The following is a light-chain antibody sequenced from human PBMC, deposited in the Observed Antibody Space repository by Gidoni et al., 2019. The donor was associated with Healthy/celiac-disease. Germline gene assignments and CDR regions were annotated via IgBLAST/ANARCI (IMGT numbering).Light chain of an antibody. CDR1: SLRSDY. Sequence: SSELTQDPAVSVALGQTVRITCQGDSLRSDYASWYQQKPGQAPVLVIYGKNNRPSGIPDRFAGSSSGNTASLTITGAQAEDEADYYCNSRDSSSGVFGGGTKLTVL. CDR2: GKN. CDR3: NSRDSSSGV. V-gene: IGLV3-19*01. J-gene: IGLJ2*01.